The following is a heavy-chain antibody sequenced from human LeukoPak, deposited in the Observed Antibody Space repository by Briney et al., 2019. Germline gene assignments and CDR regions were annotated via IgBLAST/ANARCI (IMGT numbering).Heavy chain of an antibody. V-gene: IGHV3-7*01. CDR2: IKQDGSEK. D-gene: IGHD2-2*01. CDR3: AAERCSTSCYHQGYYYMDV. Sequence: GGSLRLSCAASGFTFDDYGMSWVRQAPGKGLEWVANIKQDGSEKYYVDSVKGRFTISRDNAKNSLYLQMNSLRAEDTAVYYCAAERCSTSCYHQGYYYMDVWGKGTTVTVSS. J-gene: IGHJ6*03. CDR1: GFTFDDYG.